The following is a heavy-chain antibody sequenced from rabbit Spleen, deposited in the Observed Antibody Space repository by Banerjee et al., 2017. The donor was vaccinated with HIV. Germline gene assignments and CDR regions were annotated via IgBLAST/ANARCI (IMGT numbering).Heavy chain of an antibody. CDR2: IYAGSGGNT. Sequence: QEQLEESGGDLVKPEGSLTLTCTASGFSFSSSYWMCWVRQAPGKGLEWIACIYAGSGGNTYYASWAKGRFTITRNTNQNMVTLQLNSLTAADTATYFCARGNGGGSGGYVDYFTLWGPGTLVTVS. CDR3: ARGNGGGSGGYVDYFTL. V-gene: IGHV1S45*01. D-gene: IGHD1-1*01. CDR1: GFSFSSSYW. J-gene: IGHJ4*01.